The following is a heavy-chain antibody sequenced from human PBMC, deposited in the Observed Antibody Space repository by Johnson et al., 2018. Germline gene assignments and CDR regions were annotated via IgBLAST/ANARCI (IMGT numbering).Heavy chain of an antibody. CDR2: IYYSGST. V-gene: IGHV4-59*01. Sequence: QVQLQESGPGLVEPSETLSLTCTVSGGSISSYYWSWIRQPPGKGLEWIGYIYYSGSTNDNPPLKIQVTISVETSKNQCSLKLSPVTAADKAVYYCASATAYYYMDVWGKGTTVTVSS. D-gene: IGHD2-21*02. J-gene: IGHJ6*03. CDR3: ASATAYYYMDV. CDR1: GGSISSYY.